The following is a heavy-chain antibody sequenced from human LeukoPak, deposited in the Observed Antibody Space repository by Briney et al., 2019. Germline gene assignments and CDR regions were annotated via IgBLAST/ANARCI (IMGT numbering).Heavy chain of an antibody. CDR3: ARAKRNGFDI. J-gene: IGHJ3*02. Sequence: PGGSLRLSCAASGFTFSSNAMSWVRQAPGKGLEWVSYVIRSSSTIYYADSVKGRFTISRDNAKNSLYLQMNSLRAEDTAVYYCARAKRNGFDIWGQGTMVTVSS. CDR1: GFTFSSNA. V-gene: IGHV3-48*01. CDR2: VIRSSSTI.